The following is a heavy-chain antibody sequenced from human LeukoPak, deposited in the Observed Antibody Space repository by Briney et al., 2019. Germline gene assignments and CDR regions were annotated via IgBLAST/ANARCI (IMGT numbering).Heavy chain of an antibody. CDR3: AREWHTYYYDSSGPIDY. CDR1: GFTFSSYE. D-gene: IGHD3-22*01. CDR2: ISSSGSTI. J-gene: IGHJ4*02. Sequence: GGSLRLSCAASGFTFSSYEMNWVRQAPGKGLEWVSYISSSGSTIYYADSVKGRFTISRDNAKNSLYLQMNSLRAEDTAVYYCAREWHTYYYDSSGPIDYWGQGTLVTVSS. V-gene: IGHV3-48*03.